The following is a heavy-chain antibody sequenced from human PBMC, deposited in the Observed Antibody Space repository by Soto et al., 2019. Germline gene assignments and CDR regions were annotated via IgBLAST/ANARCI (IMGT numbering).Heavy chain of an antibody. CDR2: IYSSGNT. V-gene: IGHV4-4*07. CDR3: ARGQRFSDWFDP. Sequence: SETLSLTCSVSGGTISCYYWTWIRQPAGKGLEWIGRIYSSGNTKYNPSLQSRVTMSLDTSNNQFSLRLTSVTAADTAVYYCARGQRFSDWFDPWGQGTLVTVS. CDR1: GGTISCYY. J-gene: IGHJ5*02. D-gene: IGHD3-3*01.